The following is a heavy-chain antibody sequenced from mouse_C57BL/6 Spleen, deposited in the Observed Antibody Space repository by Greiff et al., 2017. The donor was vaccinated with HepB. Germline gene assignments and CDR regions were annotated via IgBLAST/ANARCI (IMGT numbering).Heavy chain of an antibody. J-gene: IGHJ2*01. CDR3: ARWSRRRGTTEYSFEY. D-gene: IGHD5-1*01. V-gene: IGHV1-72*01. CDR1: GYTFTSYW. Sequence: QVQLQQPGAELVKPGASVKLSCKASGYTFTSYWMHWVKQRPGRGLEWIGRIDPNSGGTKYNEKFKSKATLTVDKPSSTAYMQLSSLTSEDSAVYYCARWSRRRGTTEYSFEYGGAGTTLTVSS. CDR2: IDPNSGGT.